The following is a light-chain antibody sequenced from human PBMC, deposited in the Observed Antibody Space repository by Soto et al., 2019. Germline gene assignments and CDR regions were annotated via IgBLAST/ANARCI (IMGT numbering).Light chain of an antibody. CDR3: QSTDTNAAWV. CDR2: KDT. Sequence: SYELTQPSSVSVSPGETARINCSGDELSKQFTYWYQQKPGQAPVLLIYKDTERPSGISERFAGSSSGTTVALTIAAGQAGDEAHYYCQSTDTNAAWVFGGGTKVTVL. V-gene: IGLV3-25*02. CDR1: ELSKQF. J-gene: IGLJ3*02.